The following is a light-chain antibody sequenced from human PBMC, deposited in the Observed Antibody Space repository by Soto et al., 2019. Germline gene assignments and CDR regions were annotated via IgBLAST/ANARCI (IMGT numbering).Light chain of an antibody. CDR1: QSVSSY. CDR3: QQYGSSPFT. V-gene: IGKV3-20*01. J-gene: IGKJ3*01. Sequence: EIVLTQSPATRSLSPVEIGSLSVTTSQSVSSYLAWYQQKPGQAPRLLIYGASSRATGIPDRFSGSGSGTDFTLTISRLEPEDFAVYYCQQYGSSPFTFGPGTKVDIK. CDR2: GAS.